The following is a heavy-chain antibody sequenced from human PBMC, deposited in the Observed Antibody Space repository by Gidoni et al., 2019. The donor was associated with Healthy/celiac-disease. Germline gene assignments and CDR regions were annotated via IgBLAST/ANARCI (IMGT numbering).Heavy chain of an antibody. CDR1: GGSISSYY. CDR2: IYTSGST. Sequence: QVQLQESGPGLVKPSETLSLTCTVSGGSISSYYWSWIRQPAGKGLEWIGRIYTSGSTNYNPSLKSRVTMSVDTSKNQFSLKLSSVTAADTAVYYCARDWYYYDSSGYLYYFDYWGQGTLVTVSS. D-gene: IGHD3-22*01. J-gene: IGHJ4*02. V-gene: IGHV4-4*07. CDR3: ARDWYYYDSSGYLYYFDY.